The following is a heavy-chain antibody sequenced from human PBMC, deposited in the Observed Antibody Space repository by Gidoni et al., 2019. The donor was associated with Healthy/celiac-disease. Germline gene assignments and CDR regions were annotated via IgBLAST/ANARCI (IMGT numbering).Heavy chain of an antibody. Sequence: EVQLVESGGGLVQPGGSLKLSCAASGFTSSGPAMPWVRQASGKGLELVGRIRSQANSYATAYSASVKGRFPISRDDSKNTAYLHMNSLKTEDTAVYYCTALNYCSSTSCHGYYYYYYMDVWGKGTTVTVSS. CDR2: IRSQANSYAT. J-gene: IGHJ6*03. D-gene: IGHD2-2*01. CDR3: TALNYCSSTSCHGYYYYYYMDV. V-gene: IGHV3-73*01. CDR1: GFTSSGPA.